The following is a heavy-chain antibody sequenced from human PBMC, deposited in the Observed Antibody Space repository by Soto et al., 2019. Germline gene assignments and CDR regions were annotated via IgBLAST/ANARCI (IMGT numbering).Heavy chain of an antibody. D-gene: IGHD3-3*01. Sequence: SETLSLTCTVSGGSISSYYWSWIRQPPGKGLEWIGYIYYSGSTNYNPSLKSRVTISVDTSKNQFSLKLSSVTAADTAVYYCARHTVGPKRNYYFDYWGQGTLVTVSS. CDR2: IYYSGST. J-gene: IGHJ4*02. CDR1: GGSISSYY. CDR3: ARHTVGPKRNYYFDY. V-gene: IGHV4-59*08.